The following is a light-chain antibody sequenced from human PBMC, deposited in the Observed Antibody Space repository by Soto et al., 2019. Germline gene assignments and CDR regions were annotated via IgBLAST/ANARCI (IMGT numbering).Light chain of an antibody. V-gene: IGLV2-14*01. Sequence: QSVLTPPASVSGSPGQSITISCTGTIRDIGGYNFISWYQHHPGTAPNLVIYDVNHRPSGISYRFSGSKSGNTASRTSSGLQAEDEADYYCASDTRTTTLVFGGGTKLTVL. CDR2: DVN. CDR1: IRDIGGYNF. CDR3: ASDTRTTTLV. J-gene: IGLJ2*01.